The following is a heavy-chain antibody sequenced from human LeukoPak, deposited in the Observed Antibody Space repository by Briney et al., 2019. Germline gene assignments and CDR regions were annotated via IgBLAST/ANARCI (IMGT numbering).Heavy chain of an antibody. V-gene: IGHV3-9*01. Sequence: GGSLRLSCAASGFSFDEYAMHWVRQVPGKCLEWVSGISYSSETIGYVDSVKGRFTISRDNAKKSLYLQMNSLRAEDTALYYCTKDRGGSSQLGDAFDVWGQGTMVSVSS. CDR2: ISYSSETI. D-gene: IGHD1-26*01. CDR3: TKDRGGSSQLGDAFDV. CDR1: GFSFDEYA. J-gene: IGHJ3*01.